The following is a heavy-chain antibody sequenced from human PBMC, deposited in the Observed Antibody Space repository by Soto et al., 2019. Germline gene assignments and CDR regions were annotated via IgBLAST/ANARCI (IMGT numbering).Heavy chain of an antibody. V-gene: IGHV4-30-4*01. CDR1: GGPLSSGNYY. CDR2: IYYSGIT. CDR3: ARVSFGDLPKSAP. D-gene: IGHD3-16*01. J-gene: IGHJ5*02. Sequence: PLETPSLTRTVSGGPLSSGNYYLGWIRQPPGKGLEWIGYIYYSGITYSNPSLKSRLNISVDTSKNQFSLKLSSVTAADTAVYYCARVSFGDLPKSAPWGQGTLVTVSS.